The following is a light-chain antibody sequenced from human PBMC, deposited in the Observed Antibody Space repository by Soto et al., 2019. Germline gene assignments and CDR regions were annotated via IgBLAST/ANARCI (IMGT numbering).Light chain of an antibody. CDR2: GAS. Sequence: EIVVTLSLGTVSLSTGERATLSCRASQSVSSSYLGWYQQKPGQAPRLLIYGASSRATGIPDRFSGSGSGTDFTLTISRLEPEDFAVYYCQQYGTSPWTFGQGTKVDIK. J-gene: IGKJ1*01. CDR1: QSVSSSY. CDR3: QQYGTSPWT. V-gene: IGKV3-20*01.